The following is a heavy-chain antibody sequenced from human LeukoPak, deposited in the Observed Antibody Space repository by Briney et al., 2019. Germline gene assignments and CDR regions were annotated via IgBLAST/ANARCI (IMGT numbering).Heavy chain of an antibody. D-gene: IGHD2-15*01. V-gene: IGHV1-2*02. CDR1: GYTFTDYY. CDR2: INPDSGYT. Sequence: GASVKVSCKTSGYTFTDYYIHWVRQAPGQGLEWMGWINPDSGYTNYAQKFQGRVTMTRDTSINTAYMELSRLTSDDTAVYYCARENSRLLLVGGYFDYWGQGTLVTVSS. CDR3: ARENSRLLLVGGYFDY. J-gene: IGHJ4*02.